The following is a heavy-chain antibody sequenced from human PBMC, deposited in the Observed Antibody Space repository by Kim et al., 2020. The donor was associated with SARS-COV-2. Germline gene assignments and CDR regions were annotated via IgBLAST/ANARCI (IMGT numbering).Heavy chain of an antibody. J-gene: IGHJ4*02. V-gene: IGHV1-2*06. CDR2: INPNSDVT. CDR3: ARGLYYFDY. Sequence: ASVKVSCKASGYTFTGYYMHWVRQAPGQGLEWMGRINPNSDVTNYAQKFQGRVTMTRDTSISTAYMELSRLRSDDSAVYYCARGLYYFDYWGQGTLVTVSS. CDR1: GYTFTGYY.